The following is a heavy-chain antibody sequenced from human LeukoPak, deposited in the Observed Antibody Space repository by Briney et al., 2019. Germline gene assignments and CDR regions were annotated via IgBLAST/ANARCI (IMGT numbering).Heavy chain of an antibody. CDR2: ISSSSTYI. J-gene: IGHJ4*02. CDR3: ARNIAATSPLDY. Sequence: GGSLRLSCAASGFTFSTYTMNWVRLAPGKGLEWVSSISSSSTYIYYADSVKGRFTISRDNVKNSLYLQMNSLRAEDTAVYYCARNIAATSPLDYWGQGTLVTVSS. D-gene: IGHD6-13*01. V-gene: IGHV3-21*01. CDR1: GFTFSTYT.